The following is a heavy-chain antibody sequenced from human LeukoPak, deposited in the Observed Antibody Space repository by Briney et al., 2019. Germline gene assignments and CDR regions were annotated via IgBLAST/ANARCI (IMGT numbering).Heavy chain of an antibody. CDR3: ARDIFPGYYDSSGPQSY. Sequence: GGSLRLSCAASGFTFSSYAMHWVRQAPGKGLEWVAITSYDGSNKYYADSVKGRFTISRDNSKNTLYLQMNSLRAEDTAVYYCARDIFPGYYDSSGPQSYWGQGTLVTVSS. V-gene: IGHV3-30-3*01. D-gene: IGHD3-22*01. CDR1: GFTFSSYA. J-gene: IGHJ4*02. CDR2: TSYDGSNK.